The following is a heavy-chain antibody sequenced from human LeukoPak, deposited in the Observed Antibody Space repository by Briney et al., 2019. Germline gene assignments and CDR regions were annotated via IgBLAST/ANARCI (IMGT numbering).Heavy chain of an antibody. J-gene: IGHJ4*02. D-gene: IGHD6-13*01. Sequence: GGSLRLSCAASGFTFSSYGMHWVRQAPGKGLEWVAVISYDGSNKYYADSVKGRFTISRDNSKNTLYLQMNSLRAEDTAVYYCAKDAPYYSSSWYRSTNDANFDYWGQGTLVTVSS. CDR1: GFTFSSYG. CDR2: ISYDGSNK. CDR3: AKDAPYYSSSWYRSTNDANFDY. V-gene: IGHV3-30*18.